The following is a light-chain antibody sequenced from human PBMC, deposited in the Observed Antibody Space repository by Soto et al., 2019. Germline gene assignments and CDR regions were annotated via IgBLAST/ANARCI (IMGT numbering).Light chain of an antibody. CDR2: EVT. CDR3: SSYTRSTTRV. CDR1: SSDVGGYNY. V-gene: IGLV2-14*01. J-gene: IGLJ1*01. Sequence: LTQPASVSGSPGQSITISCTGTSSDVGGYNYVSWYQQHPGKAPKVMIYEVTNRPSGVSNRFSGSKSGNTASLTISGLQAEDEADYYCSSYTRSTTRVFGTGTKVTVL.